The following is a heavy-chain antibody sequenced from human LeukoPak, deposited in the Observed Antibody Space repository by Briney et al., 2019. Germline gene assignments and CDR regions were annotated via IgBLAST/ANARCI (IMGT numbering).Heavy chain of an antibody. CDR3: ARDPLAASAPGYFDY. Sequence: ASVKVSCKASGYTFTGYYMHWVRQAPGQGLEWMGWINPNSGGTNYAQKFRGRVTITAHESSSTAYLELSSLTSEDTAVYYCARDPLAASAPGYFDYWGQGTLVTVSA. CDR2: INPNSGGT. V-gene: IGHV1-2*02. D-gene: IGHD6-13*01. J-gene: IGHJ4*02. CDR1: GYTFTGYY.